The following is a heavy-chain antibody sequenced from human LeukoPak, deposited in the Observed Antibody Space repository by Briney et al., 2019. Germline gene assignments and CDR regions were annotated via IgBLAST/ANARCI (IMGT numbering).Heavy chain of an antibody. CDR3: ARAGSHCDSSGYMSFDY. J-gene: IGHJ4*02. CDR1: GFTFSDYY. V-gene: IGHV3-11*01. D-gene: IGHD3-22*01. CDR2: ISSSGITI. Sequence: GGSLRLSCAASGFTFSDYYMSWIRQAPGKGLEWVSYISSSGITIYYADSVKGRFTISRDNAKNSLYLQMNSLRAEDTAVYYCARAGSHCDSSGYMSFDYWGQGTLVTVSS.